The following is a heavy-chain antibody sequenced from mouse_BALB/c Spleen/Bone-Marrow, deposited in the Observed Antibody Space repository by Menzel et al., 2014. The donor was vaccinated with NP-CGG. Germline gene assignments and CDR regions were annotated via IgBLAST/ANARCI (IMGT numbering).Heavy chain of an antibody. V-gene: IGHV3-2*02. J-gene: IGHJ3*01. D-gene: IGHD2-4*01. Sequence: EVKLEESGPGLVKPSQSLSLTCTVTGYSITSDYAWNWIRQFPGNKLEWMGYISYSGSPSYNPSIKSRISITRDTSKNQFFLQLNSVTTEDTATYYCARGLRRFAYWGQGTLVTDSA. CDR3: ARGLRRFAY. CDR1: GYSITSDYA. CDR2: ISYSGSP.